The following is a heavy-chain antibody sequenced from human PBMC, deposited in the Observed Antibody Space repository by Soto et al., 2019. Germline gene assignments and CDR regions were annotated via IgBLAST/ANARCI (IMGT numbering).Heavy chain of an antibody. CDR2: ISYDGSNK. CDR3: AKDGYDFWSGYYLPYYYGMDV. V-gene: IGHV3-30*18. J-gene: IGHJ6*02. D-gene: IGHD3-3*01. CDR1: GFTFSSYG. Sequence: PGGSLRLSCAASGFTFSSYGMHWVRQAPGKGLEWVAVISYDGSNKYYADSVKGRFTISRDNSKNTLYLQMNSLRAEDTAVYYCAKDGYDFWSGYYLPYYYGMDVWGQETTVTVSS.